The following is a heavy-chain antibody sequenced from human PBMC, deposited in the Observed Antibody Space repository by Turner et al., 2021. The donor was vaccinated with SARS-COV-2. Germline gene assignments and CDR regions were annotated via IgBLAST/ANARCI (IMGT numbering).Heavy chain of an antibody. CDR3: ASGVYDTIR. D-gene: IGHD3-22*01. Sequence: EVQLVESGGGLIQPGGSLRLAFAASGLTVSSNYMSWVRQAPGKGLEWVSIIDSGGSTYYADSVKGRFTISRDNTKNTLYLQMNSRRAEDTAVYYCASGVYDTIRWGQGTLVTVSS. V-gene: IGHV3-53*01. J-gene: IGHJ4*02. CDR1: GLTVSSNY. CDR2: IDSGGST.